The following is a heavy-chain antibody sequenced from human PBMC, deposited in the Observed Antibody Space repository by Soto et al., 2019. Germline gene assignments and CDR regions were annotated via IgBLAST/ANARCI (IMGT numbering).Heavy chain of an antibody. J-gene: IGHJ4*02. V-gene: IGHV3-23*01. CDR1: GLIFRDYA. D-gene: IGHD6-19*01. CDR3: VKERRGSGWSVCDF. Sequence: VQLLESGGGLVQPGGSLRLSFAASGLIFRDYAMNWVRQAPGKGLEWVSDISGSGDSARYADSVKGRFPISRVNSRATLYLHMTSLRVDDTAVYYCVKERRGSGWSVCDFWCAGELVTGSS. CDR2: ISGSGDSA.